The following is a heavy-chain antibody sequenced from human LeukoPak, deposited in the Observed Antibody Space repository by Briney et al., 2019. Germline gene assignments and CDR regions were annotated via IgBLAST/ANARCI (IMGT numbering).Heavy chain of an antibody. Sequence: GGSLRLSCAASGFTFSSYTMNWVRQAPGKGLKWVSSISSSSSYISYADSVKGRFTISRDNAKKSLYLQMNSLRAEDTAVYYCARDYYDSSGYYYLPDYWGQGTLVTVSS. V-gene: IGHV3-21*01. CDR3: ARDYYDSSGYYYLPDY. CDR2: ISSSSSYI. CDR1: GFTFSSYT. D-gene: IGHD3-22*01. J-gene: IGHJ4*02.